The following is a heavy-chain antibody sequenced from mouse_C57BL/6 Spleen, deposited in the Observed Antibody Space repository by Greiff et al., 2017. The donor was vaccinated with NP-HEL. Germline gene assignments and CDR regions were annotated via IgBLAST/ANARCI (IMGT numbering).Heavy chain of an antibody. D-gene: IGHD1-1*01. CDR1: GYTFTSYW. Sequence: QVQLQQPGAELVMPGASVKLSCKASGYTFTSYWMHWVKQRPGQGLEWIGEIDPSDSYTNYNQKFKGKSTLTVDQSSSTAYMQLSSLTSEDSAVYYCARSTTDPWFAYWGQGTLVTVSA. CDR3: ARSTTDPWFAY. J-gene: IGHJ3*01. CDR2: IDPSDSYT. V-gene: IGHV1-69*01.